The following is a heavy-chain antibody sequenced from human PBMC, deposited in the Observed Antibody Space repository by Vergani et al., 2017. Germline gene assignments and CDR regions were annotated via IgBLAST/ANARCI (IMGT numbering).Heavy chain of an antibody. CDR1: GFTFSSYA. Sequence: EVQLLESGGGLVQPGGSLRLSCAASGFTFSSYAMSWVRQAPGKGLEWVSAISGSGGSTYYADSVKGRFTISRDNSKNTLYLQMNSLRAEDTAVYYCAKDAVAYYYDSXGYYSYYYYYGMDVWGQGTTVTVSS. CDR3: AKDAVAYYYDSXGYYSYYYYYGMDV. D-gene: IGHD3-22*01. V-gene: IGHV3-23*01. CDR2: ISGSGGST. J-gene: IGHJ6*02.